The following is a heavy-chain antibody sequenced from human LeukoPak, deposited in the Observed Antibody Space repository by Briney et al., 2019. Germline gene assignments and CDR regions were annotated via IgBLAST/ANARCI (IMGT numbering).Heavy chain of an antibody. CDR3: ARAYLGYYGSGSYPYTPFDY. J-gene: IGHJ4*02. CDR2: INPNSGGT. Sequence: ASVKVSCKASGYTFTGYYMHWVRQAPGQGLEWMGWINPNSGGTNYAQKFQGRVTMTRDTSISTAYMELSRLRSDDTAVYYCARAYLGYYGSGSYPYTPFDYWGQGTLVTVSS. V-gene: IGHV1-2*02. CDR1: GYTFTGYY. D-gene: IGHD3-10*01.